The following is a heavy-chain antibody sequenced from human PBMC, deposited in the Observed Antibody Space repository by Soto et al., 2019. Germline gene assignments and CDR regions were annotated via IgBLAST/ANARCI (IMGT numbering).Heavy chain of an antibody. J-gene: IGHJ4*02. CDR1: GGSISSGGYY. D-gene: IGHD6-19*01. CDR2: FYYSGST. Sequence: SETLSLTCTVSGGSISSGGYYWSWIRQHPGKGLEWIGSFYYSGSTYYKPSLKSRVTISVDTSENQFSLKLSSVTAADTAVYFCARQVVDGTVAGAGSFDYWGQGTLVTVSS. CDR3: ARQVVDGTVAGAGSFDY. V-gene: IGHV4-39*01.